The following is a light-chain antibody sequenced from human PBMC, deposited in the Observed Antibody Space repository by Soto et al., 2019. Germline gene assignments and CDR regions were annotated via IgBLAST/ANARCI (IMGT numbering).Light chain of an antibody. CDR2: CAS. V-gene: IGKV3-15*01. Sequence: EIVMTQSPATLSVSPGERATLSCRASQSVSSNLAWYQQKPGQAPSLLIYCASTRATGITARFSGSGSGTEFTLTISSLQSEDFAVYYCQQYNNWSPFTFGPGTKVDIK. CDR3: QQYNNWSPFT. J-gene: IGKJ3*01. CDR1: QSVSSN.